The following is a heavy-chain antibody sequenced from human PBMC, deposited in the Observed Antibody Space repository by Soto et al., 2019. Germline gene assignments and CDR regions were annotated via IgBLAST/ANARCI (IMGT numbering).Heavy chain of an antibody. D-gene: IGHD6-19*01. V-gene: IGHV1-69*08. CDR1: GGTFSSYT. Sequence: QVQLVQSGAEVKKPGSSVKVSCKASGGTFSSYTISWVRQAPGQGLEWMGRIIPILGIANCAQKFQGRVTLTAAKSTSTAHMELSILRSEDTDVYYCARECSGWSPRGFDYWGQGTLVPVSS. CDR3: ARECSGWSPRGFDY. CDR2: IIPILGIA. J-gene: IGHJ4*02.